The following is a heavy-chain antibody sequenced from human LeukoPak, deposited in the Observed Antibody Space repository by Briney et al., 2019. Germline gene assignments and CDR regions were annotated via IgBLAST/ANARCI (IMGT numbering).Heavy chain of an antibody. D-gene: IGHD6-19*01. Sequence: GGPLRLSCAASGFTFSSYWMSWVRQAPGKGLEWVANIKQDGSEKYYVDSVKGRFTISRDNAKNSLYLQMNSLRAEDTAVYYCARDSSGWYRHQKTWGQGTLVTVSS. CDR2: IKQDGSEK. CDR3: ARDSSGWYRHQKT. V-gene: IGHV3-7*01. CDR1: GFTFSSYW. J-gene: IGHJ5*02.